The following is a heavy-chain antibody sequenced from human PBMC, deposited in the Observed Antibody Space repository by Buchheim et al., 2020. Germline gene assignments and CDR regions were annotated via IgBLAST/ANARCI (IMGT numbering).Heavy chain of an antibody. CDR1: GGSISSYY. Sequence: QVQLQESGPGLVKPSETLSLTCTVSGGSISSYYWSWIRQPPGKGLEWIGYIYYSGSTNYNPPLKSRVTISVDKSKNQFSLKLSSVTAADTAVYYCAGEMVRGVENWFDPWGQGTL. V-gene: IGHV4-59*01. J-gene: IGHJ5*02. CDR2: IYYSGST. CDR3: AGEMVRGVENWFDP. D-gene: IGHD3-10*01.